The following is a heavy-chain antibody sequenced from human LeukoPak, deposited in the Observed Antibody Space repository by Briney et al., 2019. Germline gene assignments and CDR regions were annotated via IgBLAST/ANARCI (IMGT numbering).Heavy chain of an antibody. D-gene: IGHD2-15*01. CDR1: GYTFTSYG. CDR3: ARDDCSGGSCYPPAYYFDY. V-gene: IGHV1-18*01. J-gene: IGHJ4*02. Sequence: ASVKVSCKASGYTFTSYGISWVRQARGQGLEWMGWISAYNGNTNYAQKLQGRVTMTTDTSTSTAYMELRSLRSDDTAVYYCARDDCSGGSCYPPAYYFDYWGQGTLVTVSS. CDR2: ISAYNGNT.